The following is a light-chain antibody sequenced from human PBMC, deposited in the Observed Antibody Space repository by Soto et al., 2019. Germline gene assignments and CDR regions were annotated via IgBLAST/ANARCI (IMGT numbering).Light chain of an antibody. CDR2: RTS. Sequence: RVTTQSPATLSVSPGERATLSCRASQNVAGDLAWYQQKPGQAPRLLIYRTSTRATGIPARFSGSGSGTEFTLTISSQQSEDFAVYYCQEYNGSASFGQGTKVEIK. J-gene: IGKJ1*01. CDR1: QNVAGD. CDR3: QEYNGSAS. V-gene: IGKV3-15*01.